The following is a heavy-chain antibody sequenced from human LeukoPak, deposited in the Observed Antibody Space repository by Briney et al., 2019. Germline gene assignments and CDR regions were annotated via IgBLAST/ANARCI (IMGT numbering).Heavy chain of an antibody. D-gene: IGHD3-3*01. Sequence: SETQSLTCTASGGSISSYYWSWIRQPPGKGLEWIGYIYYSGSTNYNPSLKSRVTISVDTSKNQFSLKLSSVTAADTAVYYCARKKTIFGVVNDYYYGMDVWGQGTTVTVSS. CDR3: ARKKTIFGVVNDYYYGMDV. J-gene: IGHJ6*02. CDR2: IYYSGST. CDR1: GGSISSYY. V-gene: IGHV4-59*01.